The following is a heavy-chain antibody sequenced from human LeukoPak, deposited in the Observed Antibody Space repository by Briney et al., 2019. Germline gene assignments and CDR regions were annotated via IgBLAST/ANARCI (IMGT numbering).Heavy chain of an antibody. CDR3: ARDTMIVASGAFDI. D-gene: IGHD3-22*01. CDR1: GFTFSSYA. V-gene: IGHV3-30-3*01. Sequence: GGSLRLSCAASGFTFSSYAMHWVRQAPGKGLEWVAVISYDGSNKYYADSVKGRFTISRDNSKNTLYLQMNSLRAEDTAVYYCARDTMIVASGAFDIWGQGTMVTVSS. J-gene: IGHJ3*02. CDR2: ISYDGSNK.